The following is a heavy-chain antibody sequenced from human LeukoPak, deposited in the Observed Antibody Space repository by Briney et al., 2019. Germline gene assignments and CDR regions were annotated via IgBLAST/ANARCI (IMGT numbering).Heavy chain of an antibody. CDR3: ARGLTSSDWYFDL. J-gene: IGHJ2*01. CDR2: IHYSGST. V-gene: IGHV4-61*08. CDR1: GGSISSGGYY. D-gene: IGHD4/OR15-4a*01. Sequence: PSETLSLTCTVSGGSISSGGYYWSWIRQPPGKGLEWIAYIHYSGSTNYNPSLRSRVTISVDTSKNQFSLKLSSVTAADTAVYYCARGLTSSDWYFDLWGRGTLVTVSS.